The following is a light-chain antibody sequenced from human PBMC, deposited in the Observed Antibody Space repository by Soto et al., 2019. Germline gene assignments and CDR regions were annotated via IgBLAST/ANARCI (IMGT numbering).Light chain of an antibody. Sequence: DIVMTQSPLSLPVTPGEPASISCRTSQSLLHSNGYNYLDWYLQKPGQSPQLLIYLGSNRSSGVPDRFSGSGSGTDFTLKISRVEAEDVGLYYCMQATQFPWTFGQGTKVDIK. CDR1: QSLLHSNGYNY. CDR3: MQATQFPWT. J-gene: IGKJ1*01. V-gene: IGKV2-28*01. CDR2: LGS.